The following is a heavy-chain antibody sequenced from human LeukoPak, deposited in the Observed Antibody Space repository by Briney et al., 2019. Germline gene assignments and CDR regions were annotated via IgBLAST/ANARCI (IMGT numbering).Heavy chain of an antibody. J-gene: IGHJ4*02. Sequence: TGGSLRLSCAVSGFTFSSYGMSWVRQAPGKGLEWVFTISGSGGSTYYADSVKGRFTISRDNSKNTLYLQMNSLRAEDTAVYYCARLGEARWYWGQGTLVTVSS. CDR1: GFTFSSYG. V-gene: IGHV3-23*01. D-gene: IGHD3-16*01. CDR2: ISGSGGST. CDR3: ARLGEARWY.